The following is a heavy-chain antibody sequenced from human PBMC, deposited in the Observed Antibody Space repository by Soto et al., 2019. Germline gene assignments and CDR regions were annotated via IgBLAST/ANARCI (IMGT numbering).Heavy chain of an antibody. CDR3: ASLGGENWFDP. V-gene: IGHV4-61*01. CDR1: GGYISGGYYS. Sequence: SETLSLTCAVSGGYISGGYYSWTWIRQPPGKGLEWIGYIFLSGSTNYNPSLKSRVSISVDTSKNQFSLKLSSVTAADTAVYYCASLGGENWFDPWGQGTLVTVSS. D-gene: IGHD3-16*01. CDR2: IFLSGST. J-gene: IGHJ5*02.